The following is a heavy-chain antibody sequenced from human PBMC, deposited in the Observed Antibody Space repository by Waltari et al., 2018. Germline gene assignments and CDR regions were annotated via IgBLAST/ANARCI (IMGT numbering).Heavy chain of an antibody. CDR1: GFTCSRYK. J-gene: IGHJ4*02. Sequence: EVQLVESGGGLVHPGGSLRLSCAASGFTCSRYKMNWAGQAPGKGMEWVSYISSSGSTIYYADSVKGRFTISRDNAKNSLYLQMNSLRAEDTAVYYCARHSSGSYSFDYWGQGTLVTVSS. V-gene: IGHV3-48*03. D-gene: IGHD1-26*01. CDR3: ARHSSGSYSFDY. CDR2: ISSSGSTI.